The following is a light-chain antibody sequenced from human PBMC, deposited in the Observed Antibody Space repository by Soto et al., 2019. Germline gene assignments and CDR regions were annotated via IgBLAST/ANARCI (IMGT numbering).Light chain of an antibody. CDR1: QSVGSNY. Sequence: EIVLTQSPGTLSLSPGERATLYCRASQSVGSNYLAWYQRKPGQAPRVLIYGASSRATGIPDRFSGSGSGADFPLTISRLEPEDFAAYYCQQYTTSPATFGPGKKGDI. CDR2: GAS. CDR3: QQYTTSPAT. J-gene: IGKJ3*01. V-gene: IGKV3-20*01.